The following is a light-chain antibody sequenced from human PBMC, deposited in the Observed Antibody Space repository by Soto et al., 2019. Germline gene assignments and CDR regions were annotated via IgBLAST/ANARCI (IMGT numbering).Light chain of an antibody. V-gene: IGKV3-15*01. CDR1: QSVSNN. CDR2: YAS. Sequence: EIMMTQSPVTLSVSPGERATLSCRASQSVSNNLAWYQQKPGQAPRLLIYYASTRATGIPARFSGSGSGTEFTLTISSLQSEDFARSYCQQYNNWPPITFGQGTRLEI. J-gene: IGKJ5*01. CDR3: QQYNNWPPIT.